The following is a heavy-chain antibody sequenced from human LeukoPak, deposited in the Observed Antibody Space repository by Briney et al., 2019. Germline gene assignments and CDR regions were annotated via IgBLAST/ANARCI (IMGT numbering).Heavy chain of an antibody. D-gene: IGHD2-2*01. V-gene: IGHV1-2*02. CDR1: GYTFTGYY. CDR2: INPNSGGT. Sequence: GASVKVSCKASGYTFTGYYMHWVRQAPGQGLEWMGWINPNSGGTNYAQKFQGRVTMTRDTSISTAYMELSGLRSDDTAVYYCASTMTPYYYYMDVWGKGTTVTISS. CDR3: ASTMTPYYYYMDV. J-gene: IGHJ6*03.